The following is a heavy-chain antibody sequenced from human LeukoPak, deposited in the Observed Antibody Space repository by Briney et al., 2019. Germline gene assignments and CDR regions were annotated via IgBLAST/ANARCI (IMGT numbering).Heavy chain of an antibody. CDR2: VSGGGGST. V-gene: IGHV3-23*01. D-gene: IGHD3-10*01. J-gene: IGHJ4*02. CDR1: GFTFRSYA. CDR3: AGDASYYGSGNYF. Sequence: GSLRLSCAASGFTFRSYAMSWVRQAPGKALEWVSSVSGGGGSTYYPDSVKGRFAISRDNSKNTLYLQTNSLRAEDTAVYYCAGDASYYGSGNYFGGQATVATVSS.